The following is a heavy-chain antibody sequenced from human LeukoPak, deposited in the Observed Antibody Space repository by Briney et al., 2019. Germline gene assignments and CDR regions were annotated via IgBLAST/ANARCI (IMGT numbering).Heavy chain of an antibody. CDR2: INLSGSA. D-gene: IGHD3-22*01. Sequence: SETLSLTCAVSGGSFSGYYWSWIRQSPGKGLEWIGEINLSGSANYNPSLKSRVTISVDTSKNQCSLKLSSVTAADTAVYYCARQSISGSSLSYFDYWGQGTLVNVSS. J-gene: IGHJ4*02. V-gene: IGHV4-34*01. CDR3: ARQSISGSSLSYFDY. CDR1: GGSFSGYY.